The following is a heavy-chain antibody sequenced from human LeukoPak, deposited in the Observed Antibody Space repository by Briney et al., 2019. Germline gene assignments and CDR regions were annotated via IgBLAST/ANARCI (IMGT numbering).Heavy chain of an antibody. CDR2: INPNSGGT. V-gene: IGHV1-2*02. CDR1: GYIFSGYY. Sequence: GASVKVSCKASGYIFSGYYMHWVRQAPGQGLEWMGWINPNSGGTNYAQKFQGRVTMTRDTSISTAYMELSRLRSDDTAVYYCARAQQLGGAFDIWGQGTTVTVSS. D-gene: IGHD6-13*01. CDR3: ARAQQLGGAFDI. J-gene: IGHJ3*02.